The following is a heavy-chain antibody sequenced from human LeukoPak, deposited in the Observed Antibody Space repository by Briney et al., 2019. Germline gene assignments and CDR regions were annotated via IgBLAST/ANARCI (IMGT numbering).Heavy chain of an antibody. D-gene: IGHD4-17*01. CDR1: GFTVSSNY. J-gene: IGHJ4*02. V-gene: IGHV3-53*01. CDR3: ARGSRESDYDYFDY. Sequence: GGSLRLSCAAPGFTVSSNYMSRVRQAPGEGLEWVSVIYSGGSTYYADPVKGRFTISRDNSKNTLYLQMNSLRAEDTAVYYCARGSRESDYDYFDYWGQGTLVTVSS. CDR2: IYSGGST.